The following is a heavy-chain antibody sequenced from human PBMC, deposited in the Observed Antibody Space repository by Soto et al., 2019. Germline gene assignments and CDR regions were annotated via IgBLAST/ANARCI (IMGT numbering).Heavy chain of an antibody. V-gene: IGHV5-51*01. CDR2: IYHGDSDT. Sequence: PWDSLKISCKGSGYTFTTFWIGWVRQLPGKGLEWMGIIYHGDSDTRYSPSFRGQVTISADKSITTVYLQWSSLKASDTAMYYCERISHVYGDYVGAFDIWGQGTTVTVS. CDR1: GYTFTTFW. CDR3: ERISHVYGDYVGAFDI. D-gene: IGHD4-17*01. J-gene: IGHJ3*02.